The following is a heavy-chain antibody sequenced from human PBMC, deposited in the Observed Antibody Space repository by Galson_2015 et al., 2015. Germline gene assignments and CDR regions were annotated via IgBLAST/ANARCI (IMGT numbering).Heavy chain of an antibody. Sequence: SVKVSCKASGYTFTSYDINWVRQAPGRGLEWMGGFDPEDGETIYAQKFQGRVTMTEDTSTDTAYMELSSLRSEDTAVYYCATKCLSNSRGYYYVNYWGQGTLVTVSS. V-gene: IGHV1-24*01. CDR1: GYTFTSYD. J-gene: IGHJ4*02. CDR2: FDPEDGET. D-gene: IGHD3-22*01. CDR3: ATKCLSNSRGYYYVNY.